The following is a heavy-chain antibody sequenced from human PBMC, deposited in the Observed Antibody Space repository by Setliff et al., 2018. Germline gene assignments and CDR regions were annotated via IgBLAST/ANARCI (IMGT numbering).Heavy chain of an antibody. Sequence: GGSLRLSCGASGFTYNNDWVSWVRQAPGKGLEWLASINPDGSEKYYVDSVKGRFTISRDNAKNSLYLDLNSLRGEDMAVYYCARDGGTAMVKTYYYGLDVWGQGTTVTVSS. J-gene: IGHJ6*02. CDR3: ARDGGTAMVKTYYYGLDV. V-gene: IGHV3-7*01. CDR1: GFTYNNDW. CDR2: INPDGSEK. D-gene: IGHD5-18*01.